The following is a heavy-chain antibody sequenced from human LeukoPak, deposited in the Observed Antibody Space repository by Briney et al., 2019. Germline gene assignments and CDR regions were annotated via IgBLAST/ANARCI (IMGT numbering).Heavy chain of an antibody. Sequence: GGSLRLSCAASGFTFSSYAMHWVRQAPGKGLEWVAVISYDGSNKYYADSVKGRFTISRDNSKNTLYLQMNSLRAEDTAVYYCARGPSQDQWRSSESFDYWGQGTLVTVSS. CDR1: GFTFSSYA. CDR3: ARGPSQDQWRSSESFDY. V-gene: IGHV3-30-3*01. D-gene: IGHD6-19*01. CDR2: ISYDGSNK. J-gene: IGHJ4*02.